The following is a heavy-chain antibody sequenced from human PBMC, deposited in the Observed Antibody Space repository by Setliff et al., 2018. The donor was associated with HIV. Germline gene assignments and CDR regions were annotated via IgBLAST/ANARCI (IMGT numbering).Heavy chain of an antibody. Sequence: GESLKISCKGSVYSFTNNWIAWVRQMPGKGLEWMGVIYPSDSDTRYSPSFQGQVTLSVDKSINTACLQWSSLRPSDSAIYYCARRAGTLDNDYFDLWGQGTKVTVSS. J-gene: IGHJ3*01. CDR3: ARRAGTLDNDYFDL. V-gene: IGHV5-51*01. CDR2: IYPSDSDT. D-gene: IGHD3-16*01. CDR1: VYSFTNNW.